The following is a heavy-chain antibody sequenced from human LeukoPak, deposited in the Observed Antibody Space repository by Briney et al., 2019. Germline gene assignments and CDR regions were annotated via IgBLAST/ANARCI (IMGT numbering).Heavy chain of an antibody. D-gene: IGHD3-10*02. V-gene: IGHV3-48*03. J-gene: IGHJ6*04. CDR2: ISSSGSTI. CDR1: GLTFSSYE. CDR3: AEFGITMIGGV. Sequence: PGGSLRLFCAASGLTFSSYEMNWVRHAPGKGLEEVSYISSSGSTIYYADSVKDRFTISRDNPKNSLYLQMNSLRGEDTAVYYCAEFGITMIGGVWGKGTTVTISS.